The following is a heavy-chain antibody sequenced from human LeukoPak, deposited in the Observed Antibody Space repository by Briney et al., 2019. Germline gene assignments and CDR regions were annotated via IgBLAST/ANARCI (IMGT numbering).Heavy chain of an antibody. CDR2: MKQDGREK. V-gene: IGHV3-7*03. Sequence: GSLRLSCAASGFTFSSYWMSWVRQAPGKGLEWVANMKQDGREKYYVDSVKGRFTISRDNAKNSLYLQMNSLRAEDTAVYYCARGYSSYDPFDYWGQGTLVTVSS. CDR3: ARGYSSYDPFDY. J-gene: IGHJ4*02. CDR1: GFTFSSYW. D-gene: IGHD5-12*01.